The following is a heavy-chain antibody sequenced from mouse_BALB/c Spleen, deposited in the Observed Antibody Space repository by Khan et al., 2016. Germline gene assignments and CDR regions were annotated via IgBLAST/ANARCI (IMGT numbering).Heavy chain of an antibody. Sequence: QVQLKESGAELVRPGASVRLSCKASGYTFTSYYIYWVKQRPGQGLKWIGESSPSSGGTNFNEKFRSKATLTVDKSSSTAYMQLSSLTSEDSAVYYCTRRGGYDYEFAYWGQGTLVTVSA. D-gene: IGHD2-4*01. J-gene: IGHJ3*01. CDR1: GYTFTSYY. CDR3: TRRGGYDYEFAY. V-gene: IGHV1S81*02. CDR2: SSPSSGGT.